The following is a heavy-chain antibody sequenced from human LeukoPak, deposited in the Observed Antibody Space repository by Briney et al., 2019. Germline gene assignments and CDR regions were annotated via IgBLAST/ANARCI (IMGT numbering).Heavy chain of an antibody. Sequence: PSETLSLTCTVSGGSISSGDYYWSWLRQPPGKGLEWIGEIYHSGSTNYNPSLKSRVTISVDASKNQFSLKLSSVTAADAAVYYCARREEETTFYYYYYMDVWGKGTTVTVSS. CDR3: ARREEETTFYYYYYMDV. CDR2: IYHSGST. V-gene: IGHV4-39*01. D-gene: IGHD2/OR15-2a*01. J-gene: IGHJ6*03. CDR1: GGSISSGDYY.